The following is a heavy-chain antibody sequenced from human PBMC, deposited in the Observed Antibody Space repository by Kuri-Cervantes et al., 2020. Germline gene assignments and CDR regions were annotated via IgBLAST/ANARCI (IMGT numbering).Heavy chain of an antibody. D-gene: IGHD2-15*01. CDR3: ARQYCSGGSCYVDTNDAFDI. CDR2: ISWDGGST. CDR1: GFTFDDYA. V-gene: IGHV3-43D*04. J-gene: IGHJ3*02. Sequence: LSLTCAASGFTFDDYAMHWVRQAPGKGLEWVSLISWDGGSTYYADSVKGRFTISRDNSKNTLYLQMNSLRAEDTAVYYCARQYCSGGSCYVDTNDAFDIWGQGTMVTVSS.